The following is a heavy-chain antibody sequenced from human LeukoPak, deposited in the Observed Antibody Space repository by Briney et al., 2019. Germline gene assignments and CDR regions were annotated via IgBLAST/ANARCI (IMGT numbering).Heavy chain of an antibody. CDR2: IYYSGST. J-gene: IGHJ4*02. CDR3: ARGGHYYDSSGYPFDY. Sequence: NPSETLSLTCTVSGGSISSGGYYWSWIRQPPGKGLEWIGYIYYSGSTNYNPSLKSRVTISVDTSKNQFSLKLSSVTAADTAVYYCARGGHYYDSSGYPFDYWGQGTLVTVSS. D-gene: IGHD3-22*01. V-gene: IGHV4-61*08. CDR1: GGSISSGGYY.